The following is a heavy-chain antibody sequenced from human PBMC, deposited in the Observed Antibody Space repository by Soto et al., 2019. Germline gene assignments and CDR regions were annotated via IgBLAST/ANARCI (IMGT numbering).Heavy chain of an antibody. Sequence: PGGSLRLSCAASGFTFSSFSLRWVRQAPGKGLEWLAVISYDGTNKYNADSVKGRFTISRDNSKNTLYLQLNSLRPEDTALYYCARTTTVAGTPEFDYWGQGTLVTVSS. J-gene: IGHJ4*02. V-gene: IGHV3-30-3*01. D-gene: IGHD6-19*01. CDR1: GFTFSSFS. CDR2: ISYDGTNK. CDR3: ARTTTVAGTPEFDY.